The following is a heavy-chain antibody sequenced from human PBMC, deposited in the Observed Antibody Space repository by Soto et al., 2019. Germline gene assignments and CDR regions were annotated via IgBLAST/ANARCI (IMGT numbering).Heavy chain of an antibody. CDR1: GFTFSNFW. J-gene: IGHJ4*02. CDR3: ARQTGLGATNY. Sequence: PGGSLRLSCAGSGFTFSNFWMHWVRQAPGKGLVWVARINTDGSVTSHADSVKGRFTISRDNAKSTLYLQMTSLREEDSAIYYCARQTGLGATNYWGRGTLVTGSS. D-gene: IGHD1-26*01. CDR2: INTDGSVT. V-gene: IGHV3-74*01.